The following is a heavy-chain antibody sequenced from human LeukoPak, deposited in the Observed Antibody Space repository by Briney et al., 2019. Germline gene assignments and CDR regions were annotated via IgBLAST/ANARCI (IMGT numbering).Heavy chain of an antibody. J-gene: IGHJ6*02. V-gene: IGHV4-34*01. D-gene: IGHD3-22*01. CDR3: ARGDYYDSSFYGMDV. CDR2: INHSGST. CDR1: GGSFSGYY. Sequence: SETLSLTCAVYGGSFSGYYWSWIRQPPGKGLEWIGEINHSGSTNYNPSLKSRVTISVDTSKNQFSLKLSSVTAADTAVYYCARGDYYDSSFYGMDVWGQGTTVTVSS.